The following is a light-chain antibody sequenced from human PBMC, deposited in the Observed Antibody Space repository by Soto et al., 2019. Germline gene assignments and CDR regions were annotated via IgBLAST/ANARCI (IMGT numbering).Light chain of an antibody. CDR1: QNIGRD. V-gene: IGKV3D-15*01. J-gene: IGKJ2*01. CDR2: DAS. Sequence: EIVMTQSPATLSVSPGDSVTLSCRASQNIGRDLAWYLQKPGQVPRLLIYDASNRASGIPGRFSGTGSGTEFTLTIHSLQSEDFAVYYCHHYSIWPPYTFGQGTKVDIK. CDR3: HHYSIWPPYT.